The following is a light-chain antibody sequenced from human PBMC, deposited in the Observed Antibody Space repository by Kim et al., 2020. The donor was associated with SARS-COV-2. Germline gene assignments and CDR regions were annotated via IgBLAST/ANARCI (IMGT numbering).Light chain of an antibody. CDR3: GSYAGTNGWV. J-gene: IGLJ3*02. CDR1: GSDIGEYNF. CDR2: EID. Sequence: GQSVTISCTGSGSDIGEYNFVSWYQQHPGNAPKLIIYEIDERPSGVPHRFSGSKSGNTASLTVSGLQAEDDADYYCGSYAGTNGWVFGGGTQLTVL. V-gene: IGLV2-8*01.